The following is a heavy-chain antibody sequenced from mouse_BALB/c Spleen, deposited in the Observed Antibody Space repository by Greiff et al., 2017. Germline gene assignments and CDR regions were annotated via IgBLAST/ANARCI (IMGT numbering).Heavy chain of an antibody. V-gene: IGHV1-80*01. CDR2: IYPGDGDT. D-gene: IGHD1-1*01. Sequence: QVQLQQSGAELVRPGSSVKISCKASGYAFSSYWMNWVKQRPGQGLEWIGQIYPGDGDTNYNGKFKGKATLTADKSSSTAYMQLSSLTSEDSAVYFCARWGDYYGSSYVGKRGPAMDYWGQGTSVTVSS. J-gene: IGHJ4*01. CDR1: GYAFSSYW. CDR3: ARWGDYYGSSYVGKRGPAMDY.